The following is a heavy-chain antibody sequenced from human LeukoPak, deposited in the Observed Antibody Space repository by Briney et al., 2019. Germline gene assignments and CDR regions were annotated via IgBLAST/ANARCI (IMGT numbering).Heavy chain of an antibody. CDR3: ARVYYDSSGYYYDDAFDI. D-gene: IGHD3-22*01. J-gene: IGHJ3*02. CDR1: GDSVSSNSAA. Sequence: SQTLSLTCAISGDSVSSNSAAWNWIRQSPSRGLEWLGRTYYRSKWYNDYAVSVKSRITINPDTSKNQFSLQLNSVTPEDTAVYYCARVYYDSSGYYYDDAFDIWGQGTMVTVSS. V-gene: IGHV6-1*01. CDR2: TYYRSKWYN.